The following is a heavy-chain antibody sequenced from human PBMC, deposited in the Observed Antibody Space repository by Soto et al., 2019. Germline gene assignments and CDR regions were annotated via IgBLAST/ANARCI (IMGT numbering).Heavy chain of an antibody. D-gene: IGHD3-22*01. CDR2: INAGNGNT. CDR3: ASVSGFYYWDA. CDR1: GYSFTSYA. V-gene: IGHV1-3*01. J-gene: IGHJ5*02. Sequence: QVQLVQSGAEVKKPGASVKVSCKASGYSFTSYAMHWVRQAPGQRLEWMGWINAGNGNTKYSQKFQGRITITRDTSASTAYMDLSSLRSEDTAVDYCASVSGFYYWDAWGQGTLVTVSS.